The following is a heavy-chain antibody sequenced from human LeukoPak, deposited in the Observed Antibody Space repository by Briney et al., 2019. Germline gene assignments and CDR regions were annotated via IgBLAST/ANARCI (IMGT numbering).Heavy chain of an antibody. CDR1: GFTFSSYS. CDR3: ARVSGYSNYFDY. V-gene: IGHV3-21*01. CDR2: ISSSSSYI. J-gene: IGHJ4*02. Sequence: GGSLRLSCAASGFTFSSYSMNWVRQAPGKGLEWVSSISSSSSYIYYADSVKGRFTISRDNAKNSLYLQMNGLRAEDTAVYYCARVSGYSNYFDYWGQGTLVTVSS. D-gene: IGHD4-11*01.